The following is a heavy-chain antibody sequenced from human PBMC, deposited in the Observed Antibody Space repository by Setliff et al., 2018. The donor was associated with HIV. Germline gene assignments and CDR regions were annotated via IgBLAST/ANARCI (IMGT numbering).Heavy chain of an antibody. V-gene: IGHV1-69*10. CDR2: IIPILGIA. Sequence: ASVKVSCKASGYTFTSYDINWVRQAPGQGLEWMGGIIPILGIANYAQKFQGRVTITADKPTSTAYMELSSLRSEDTAVYYCARRFGDTTIRRGSNYYYYGMDVWGQGTTVTVSS. CDR1: GYTFTSYD. J-gene: IGHJ6*02. CDR3: ARRFGDTTIRRGSNYYYYGMDV. D-gene: IGHD3-10*01.